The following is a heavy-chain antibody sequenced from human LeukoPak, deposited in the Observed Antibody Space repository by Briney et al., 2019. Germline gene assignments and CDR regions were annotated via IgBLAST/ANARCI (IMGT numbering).Heavy chain of an antibody. J-gene: IGHJ4*02. CDR1: GYTFTGYY. D-gene: IGHD6-6*01. V-gene: IGHV1-2*02. CDR3: ARVGYSSSSYHY. Sequence: ASVKVSCKASGYTFTGYYMHWVRQAPGQGLEWMGWINPNSGGTNYAQEFQGRVTMTRDTSISTAYMELSRLRSDDTAVYYCARVGYSSSSYHYWGQGTLVTVSS. CDR2: INPNSGGT.